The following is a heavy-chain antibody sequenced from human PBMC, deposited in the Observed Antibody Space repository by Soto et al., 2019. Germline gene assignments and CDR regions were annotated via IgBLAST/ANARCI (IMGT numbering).Heavy chain of an antibody. CDR1: GFTFSSYS. CDR2: ISSSSSYI. CDR3: ARDPTTYYYDSSGYFGWFDP. D-gene: IGHD3-22*01. Sequence: GGSLRLSCAASGFTFSSYSVNWVRQAPGKGLEWVSSISSSSSYIYYADSVKGRFTISRDNAKNSLYLQMNSLRAEDTAVYYCARDPTTYYYDSSGYFGWFDPWGQGTLVTVSS. J-gene: IGHJ5*02. V-gene: IGHV3-21*01.